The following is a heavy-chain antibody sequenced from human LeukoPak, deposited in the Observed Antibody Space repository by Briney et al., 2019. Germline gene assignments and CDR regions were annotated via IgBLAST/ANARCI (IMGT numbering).Heavy chain of an antibody. D-gene: IGHD3-22*01. CDR3: ARRYYESDAYDRHFDL. CDR1: GFSLSNYW. J-gene: IGHJ4*02. Sequence: GGSLRFSRAASGFSLSNYWMHWVRQVPGKGLVWVSRINSDGSRTNYADSVKGRFTISRDNAKNTLYLQMNNLRVEDTAVYYCARRYYESDAYDRHFDLWGQGTLATVSS. V-gene: IGHV3-74*01. CDR2: INSDGSRT.